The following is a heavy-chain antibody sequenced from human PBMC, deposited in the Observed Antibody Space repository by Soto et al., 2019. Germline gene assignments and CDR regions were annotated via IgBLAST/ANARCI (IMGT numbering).Heavy chain of an antibody. V-gene: IGHV4-59*03. CDR2: IYHSGST. J-gene: IGHJ4*02. Sequence: PSETLSLTCDVSGGSFSENYWTWIRQYPGKGLEWIGYIYHSGSTNYNPSLKGRVTISVDASRSQFSLKLTSVTAADTALYYCAAGTLGAVWTHLDDRGQGTLVTVSS. CDR1: GGSFSENY. CDR3: AAGTLGAVWTHLDD. D-gene: IGHD3-16*01.